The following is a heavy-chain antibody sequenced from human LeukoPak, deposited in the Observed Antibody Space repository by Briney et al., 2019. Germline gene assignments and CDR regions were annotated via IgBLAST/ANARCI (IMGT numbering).Heavy chain of an antibody. V-gene: IGHV4-4*07. CDR2: IYTSGST. D-gene: IGHD2-2*01. CDR3: ARLGYCSSTSCSDDY. J-gene: IGHJ4*02. CDR1: GGSISSYY. Sequence: SETLSLTCTVSGGSISSYYWSWIRQPAGKGLEWIGRIYTSGSTNYNPSLKSRVTMSVDTSMNQFSLKLSTVTAADTAVYYCARLGYCSSTSCSDDYWGQGTLVTVSS.